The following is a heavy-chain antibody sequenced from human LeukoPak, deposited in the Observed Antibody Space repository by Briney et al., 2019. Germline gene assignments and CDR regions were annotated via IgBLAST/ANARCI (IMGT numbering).Heavy chain of an antibody. CDR3: ARMPSYSNYAFYFMDV. V-gene: IGHV3-66*01. J-gene: IGHJ6*03. D-gene: IGHD4-11*01. CDR2: LFGGGDT. Sequence: GGSLRLSCAVSGFSVSDNYMTWVRQAPGKGLEWVSVLFGGGDTYYGDSVKGRFAISRDNSKNTVYLQMNSLTAEDTAVYYCARMPSYSNYAFYFMDVWGKGTTVTVSS. CDR1: GFSVSDNY.